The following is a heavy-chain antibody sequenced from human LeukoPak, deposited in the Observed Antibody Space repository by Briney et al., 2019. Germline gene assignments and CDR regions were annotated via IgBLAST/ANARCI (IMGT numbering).Heavy chain of an antibody. D-gene: IGHD1-26*01. J-gene: IGHJ4*02. V-gene: IGHV3-23*01. CDR1: GFAFNNYA. Sequence: GGSLRLSGAASGFAFNNYAMTWVRQAPGKGLEWVSNINDNGGQRHYADSVKGRFTISRDNSKNTLFLQMDSLRAEDTAVYYCAKTQWKVGATDYFDYWGQGILVTVSS. CDR2: INDNGGQR. CDR3: AKTQWKVGATDYFDY.